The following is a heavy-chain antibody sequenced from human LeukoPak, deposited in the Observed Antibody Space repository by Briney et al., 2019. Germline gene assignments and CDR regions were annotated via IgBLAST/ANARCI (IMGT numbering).Heavy chain of an antibody. Sequence: GGSLRLSCAASGFTVSSNYMSWVRQAPGKGLEWVSVIYSGGSTYYADSVKGRFTISRDNSKNTLYLQMNSLRAEDTAVYYCASFEYYYYYGMDVWGQGTMVTVSS. J-gene: IGHJ6*02. CDR1: GFTVSSNY. V-gene: IGHV3-53*01. CDR3: ASFEYYYYYGMDV. CDR2: IYSGGST.